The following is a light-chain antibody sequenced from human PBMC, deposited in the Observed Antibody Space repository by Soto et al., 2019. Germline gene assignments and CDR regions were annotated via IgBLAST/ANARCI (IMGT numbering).Light chain of an antibody. CDR3: QQYSIWPSWT. J-gene: IGKJ1*01. Sequence: EKVMTQSPATLSMSPGERATLSCRASQSVSNFLAWYQQKPGQAPRLLIYGASTRATGVPARFSGSGSVTEVTLTISSLQSEDFAVYYCQQYSIWPSWTFGQGTKVEVK. V-gene: IGKV3-15*01. CDR1: QSVSNF. CDR2: GAS.